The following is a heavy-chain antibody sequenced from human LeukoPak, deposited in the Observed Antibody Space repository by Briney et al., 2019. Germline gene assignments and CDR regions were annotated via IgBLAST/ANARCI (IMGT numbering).Heavy chain of an antibody. CDR2: INHSGST. J-gene: IGHJ5*02. Sequence: PSETLSLTCAVYGGSFSGYYWSWIRQPPGKGLEWIGEINHSGSTNYNPSLKSRVTISVDTSKNQFSLKLSSVTAADTAVYYCARVCSSTSCYRRGFDPWGQGTPVTVSS. V-gene: IGHV4-34*01. CDR3: ARVCSSTSCYRRGFDP. CDR1: GGSFSGYY. D-gene: IGHD2-2*02.